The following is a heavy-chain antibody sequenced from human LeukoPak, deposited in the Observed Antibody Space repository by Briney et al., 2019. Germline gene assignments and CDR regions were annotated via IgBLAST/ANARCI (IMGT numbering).Heavy chain of an antibody. Sequence: GRSLRLSCAASGFTFSSYGMHWVRQAPGKGLEWVAVISYDGSNKYYADSVKGRFTISRDNSKNTLYLQMNSLKSEDTAVYYCAKFGSSGLQGYWGQGTLVTVSS. V-gene: IGHV3-30*18. CDR1: GFTFSSYG. CDR3: AKFGSSGLQGY. D-gene: IGHD6-6*01. CDR2: ISYDGSNK. J-gene: IGHJ4*02.